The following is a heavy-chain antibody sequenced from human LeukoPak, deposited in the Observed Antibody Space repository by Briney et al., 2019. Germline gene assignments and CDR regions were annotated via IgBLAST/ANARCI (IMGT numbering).Heavy chain of an antibody. Sequence: GGSLRLSCAASGFTFSSYAMSWVRQAPGKGLEWVSAISGSGGSTYYADSVKGRFTISRDNAKNSLYLQMNSLRAENTAIYYCARGPPLFDPWGQGTLVTVSS. CDR1: GFTFSSYA. CDR3: ARGPPLFDP. CDR2: ISGSGGST. V-gene: IGHV3-23*01. J-gene: IGHJ5*02.